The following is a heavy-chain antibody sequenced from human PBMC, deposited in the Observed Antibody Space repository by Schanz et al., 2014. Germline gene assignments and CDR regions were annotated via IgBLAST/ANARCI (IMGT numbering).Heavy chain of an antibody. CDR3: SRFLTGLDY. Sequence: QVQLVESGGGVVQPGGSLRLSCAASGFAFRNYGMHWARQAPGKGLEWVAFISYDGSNTILADSVRGRFTISRDNSQNTLFLQMNSLRVEDTAVYYCSRFLTGLDYWGPGTLVTVSS. J-gene: IGHJ4*02. D-gene: IGHD7-27*01. CDR1: GFAFRNYG. CDR2: ISYDGSNT. V-gene: IGHV3-30*19.